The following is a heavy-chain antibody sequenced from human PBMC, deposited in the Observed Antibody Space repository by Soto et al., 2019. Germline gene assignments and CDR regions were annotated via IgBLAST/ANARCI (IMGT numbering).Heavy chain of an antibody. CDR2: INHSGST. CDR1: GGSFSGYY. Sequence: PSETLSLTCAVYGGSFSGYYCSWIRQPPGKGLEWIGEINHSGSTNYNPSLKSRVTISVDTSKNQFSLKLSSVTAADTAVYYCARGRGSVFGFWSGPTAYGMDVWGQGTTVTVSS. D-gene: IGHD3-3*01. J-gene: IGHJ6*02. CDR3: ARGRGSVFGFWSGPTAYGMDV. V-gene: IGHV4-34*01.